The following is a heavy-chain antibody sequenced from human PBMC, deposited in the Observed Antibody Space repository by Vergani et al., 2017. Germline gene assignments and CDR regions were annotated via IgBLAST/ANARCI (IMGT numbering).Heavy chain of an antibody. CDR3: ARAERRSGYSSGWLNYFDY. CDR2: IIPILGTA. Sequence: QVQLVQSGAEVKKPGSSVKVSCKASGGTFSSYAISWVRQAPGQGLEWMGRIIPILGTANYAQKFQGRVTITADESTSTAYMELSSLISEDTAVYYCARAERRSGYSSGWLNYFDYWGQGTLVTVSS. V-gene: IGHV1-69*11. D-gene: IGHD6-19*01. CDR1: GGTFSSYA. J-gene: IGHJ4*02.